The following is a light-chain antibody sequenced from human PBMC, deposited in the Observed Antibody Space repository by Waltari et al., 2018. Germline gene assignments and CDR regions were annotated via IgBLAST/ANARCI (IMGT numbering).Light chain of an antibody. CDR1: SSDIGSYNY. Sequence: QSALTQPPSASGSPGQSVTISCTGTSSDIGSYNYVSWYQQHPGKAPKLIIYEVINRPPGFPDRFSGSKYGTTASPTVAGLQAEDEADYYCSSFAGRDTWVFGGGTKVTVL. J-gene: IGLJ2*01. CDR3: SSFAGRDTWV. CDR2: EVI. V-gene: IGLV2-8*01.